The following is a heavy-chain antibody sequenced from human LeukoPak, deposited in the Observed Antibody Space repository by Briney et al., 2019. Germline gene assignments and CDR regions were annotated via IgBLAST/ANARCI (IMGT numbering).Heavy chain of an antibody. Sequence: ASVKVSCKVSGYTLTELSMHWVRQAPGKGLEWMGGFDPEDGETIYAQKFQGRVTMTEDTSTDTAYMELSSLRSEDTAVYYCATVNDYGDYLRFDYWGQGTLVTVSS. CDR1: GYTLTELS. CDR2: FDPEDGET. V-gene: IGHV1-24*01. J-gene: IGHJ4*02. CDR3: ATVNDYGDYLRFDY. D-gene: IGHD4-17*01.